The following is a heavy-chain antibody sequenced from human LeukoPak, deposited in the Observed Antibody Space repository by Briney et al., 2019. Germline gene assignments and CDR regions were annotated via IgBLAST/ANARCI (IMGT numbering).Heavy chain of an antibody. Sequence: ASVKVSCKASGYTFTGYYMHWVRQAPGQGLEWMGWINPNSGGTNYAQKFQGRVTMTRDTSISTAYMELSRLRSDDTAVYYCARGISGSFLKSYVQLVWFDPWGQGTLVTVSS. CDR2: INPNSGGT. CDR3: ARGISGSFLKSYVQLVWFDP. V-gene: IGHV1-2*02. CDR1: GYTFTGYY. D-gene: IGHD1-26*01. J-gene: IGHJ5*02.